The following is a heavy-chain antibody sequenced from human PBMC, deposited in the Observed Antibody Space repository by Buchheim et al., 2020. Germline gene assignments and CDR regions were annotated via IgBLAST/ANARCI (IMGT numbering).Heavy chain of an antibody. CDR2: INPSGGST. Sequence: QVQLVQSGAEVKKPGASVKVSCKASGYTFTSYYMHWVRQAPGQGLEWMGIINPSGGSTSYAQKFQGRVTMTRETSTSTVYMELSSLRSEDTAVYYCAREGNVWGFRYYYYYMDVWGKGTT. D-gene: IGHD3-16*01. J-gene: IGHJ6*03. CDR1: GYTFTSYY. CDR3: AREGNVWGFRYYYYYMDV. V-gene: IGHV1-46*01.